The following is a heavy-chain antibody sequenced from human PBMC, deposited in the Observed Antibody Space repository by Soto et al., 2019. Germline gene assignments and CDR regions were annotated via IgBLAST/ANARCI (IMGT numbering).Heavy chain of an antibody. Sequence: GGSLRLSCAASGFTFSSYTMNWVRQAPGKGLEWVSSISSTSIKIYYSDSLEGRFTVSRDNARDSLFLRMNSLRPEDTAVYFCARDTGGPLDYWGQGTLVTVSS. CDR2: ISSTSIKI. CDR3: ARDTGGPLDY. V-gene: IGHV3-21*01. D-gene: IGHD1-26*01. J-gene: IGHJ4*02. CDR1: GFTFSSYT.